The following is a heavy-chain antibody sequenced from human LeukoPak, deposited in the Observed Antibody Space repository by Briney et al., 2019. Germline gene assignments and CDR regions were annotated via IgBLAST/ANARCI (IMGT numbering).Heavy chain of an antibody. CDR1: GGSFSGYY. D-gene: IGHD3-10*01. V-gene: IGHV4-34*01. CDR3: ARAMWFGELQH. CDR2: IYHSGST. Sequence: PSETLSLTCAVYGGSFSGYYWSWIRQPPGKGLEWIGEIYHSGSTNYNPSLKSRVTISVDTSKNQFSLKLSSVTAADTAVYYCARAMWFGELQHWGQGTLVTVSS. J-gene: IGHJ1*01.